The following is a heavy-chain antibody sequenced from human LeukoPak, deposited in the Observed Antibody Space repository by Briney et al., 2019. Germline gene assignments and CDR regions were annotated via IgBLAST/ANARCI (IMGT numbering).Heavy chain of an antibody. V-gene: IGHV4-38-2*02. Sequence: SETLSLTCTVSGYSISSGYYWGWIRQPPWKGLEWIGSIYHSGSTYYNPSLKSRVTISVDTSKNQFSLKLSSVTAADTAVYYCASSRGWNYGELDYWGQGTLVTVSS. CDR3: ASSRGWNYGELDY. CDR2: IYHSGST. CDR1: GYSISSGYY. D-gene: IGHD1-7*01. J-gene: IGHJ4*02.